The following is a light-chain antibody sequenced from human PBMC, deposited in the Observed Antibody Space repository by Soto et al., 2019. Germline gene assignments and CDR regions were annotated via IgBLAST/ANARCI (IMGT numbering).Light chain of an antibody. CDR2: GAS. Sequence: MLSQSPVTLSLSPGERATLSGRASQTVRNNYLAWFQQKPGQAPRLLIYGASSRATGIPDRFSGGGSGTDFSLTISSLEPEDLAVHYCQQYCSSSLTLGGGTKVDIK. CDR3: QQYCSSSLT. CDR1: QTVRNNY. J-gene: IGKJ4*01. V-gene: IGKV3-20*01.